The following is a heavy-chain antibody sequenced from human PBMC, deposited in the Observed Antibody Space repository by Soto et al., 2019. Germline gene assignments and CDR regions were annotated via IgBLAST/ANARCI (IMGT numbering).Heavy chain of an antibody. Sequence: EVQLVESGGGLVQPGGSLKLCCAASGFTFSGSAMHWVRQASGKGLEWVGRITNKADNYATVYAASVKGRFTISRDDSRNTAYLXXXXXXTEDTXVYYXXXNXVTGHIPHWGQGTLVTVSS. CDR3: XXNXVTGHIPH. CDR1: GFTFSGSA. CDR2: ITNKADNYAT. D-gene: IGHD2-21*02. J-gene: IGHJ4*02. V-gene: IGHV3-73*02.